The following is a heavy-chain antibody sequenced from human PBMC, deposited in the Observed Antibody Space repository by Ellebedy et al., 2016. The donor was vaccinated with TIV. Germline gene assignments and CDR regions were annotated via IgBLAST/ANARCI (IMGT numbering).Heavy chain of an antibody. CDR2: MNQDGSQK. D-gene: IGHD4-17*01. V-gene: IGHV3-7*01. J-gene: IGHJ3*02. CDR3: ARDGSYGDYRSPTHAFEI. CDR1: GFSFRSYW. Sequence: GGSLRLSCAASGFSFRSYWMSWVRQAPGKGLEWVANMNQDGSQKYYVDSVKGRFTISRDNAKNSLYLQMNSLRIEDTAAYYCARDGSYGDYRSPTHAFEIWGQGTTVTVSS.